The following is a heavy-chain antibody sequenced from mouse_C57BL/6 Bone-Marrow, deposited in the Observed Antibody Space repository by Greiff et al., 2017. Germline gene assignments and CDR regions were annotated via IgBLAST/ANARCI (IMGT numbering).Heavy chain of an antibody. CDR2: ISYDGSN. CDR3: ASRAMDY. V-gene: IGHV3-6*01. Sequence: EVQRVESGPGLVKPSQSLSLTCSVTGYSITSGYYWNWIRQFPGNKLEWMGYISYDGSNNYNPSLKNRISITRDTSKNQFFLKLNSVTTEDTATYYCASRAMDYWGQGTSVTVSS. J-gene: IGHJ4*01. CDR1: GYSITSGYY.